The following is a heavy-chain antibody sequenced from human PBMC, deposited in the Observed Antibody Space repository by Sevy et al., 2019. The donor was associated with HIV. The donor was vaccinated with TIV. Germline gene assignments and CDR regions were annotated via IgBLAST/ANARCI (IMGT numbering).Heavy chain of an antibody. J-gene: IGHJ6*02. D-gene: IGHD3-22*01. CDR3: AGVQSSGSDYYYGMDV. CDR1: GFTFSDYY. Sequence: GGSLRLSCAASGFTFSDYYMSWIRQAPGKGLEWVSYISSSGSTIYYADSVKGRFTISRDNAKNSLYLQMNSLRAEDTAVYYCAGVQSSGSDYYYGMDVWGQGTTVTVSS. CDR2: ISSSGSTI. V-gene: IGHV3-11*01.